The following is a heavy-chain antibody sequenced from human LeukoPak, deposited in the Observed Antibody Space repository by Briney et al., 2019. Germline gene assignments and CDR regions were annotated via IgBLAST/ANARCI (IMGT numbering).Heavy chain of an antibody. V-gene: IGHV3-11*01. J-gene: IGHJ4*02. CDR3: ARVYEGPVAGLHFDY. Sequence: GGSLRLSCAASGFAFSDYYMSWIRQAPGKGLEWVSYISSSGSTIYYADSVKGRFTISRDNAKNSLYLQMNSLRAEDTAVYYCARVYEGPVAGLHFDYWGQGTLVTVSS. D-gene: IGHD6-19*01. CDR1: GFAFSDYY. CDR2: ISSSGSTI.